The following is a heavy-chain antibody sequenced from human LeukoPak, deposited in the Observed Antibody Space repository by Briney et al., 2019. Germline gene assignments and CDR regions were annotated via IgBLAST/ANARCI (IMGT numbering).Heavy chain of an antibody. CDR1: GYPFTTHY. D-gene: IGHD4-11*01. J-gene: IGHJ3*01. V-gene: IGHV1-46*01. CDR3: AREGVLQAFDV. CDR2: VNPTNTGT. Sequence: ASVKVSCKASGYPFTTHYMHWVRQAPGQGLEWMGIVNPTNTGTTYAQRFQGRVTMTADPSTSTVYMVLGSPRSEDTAVYYCAREGVLQAFDVWGHGTMVTVSS.